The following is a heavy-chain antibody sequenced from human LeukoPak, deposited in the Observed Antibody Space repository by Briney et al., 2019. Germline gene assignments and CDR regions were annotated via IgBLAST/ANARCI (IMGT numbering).Heavy chain of an antibody. V-gene: IGHV1-69*13. CDR3: AGNLGVLYYDFWSGYYDY. Sequence: SVKVSCKASGGTFSSYAISWVRQAPGQGLEWMGGIIPIFGTANYAQKFQGRVTITADESTSTAYMELSSLRSEDTAVYYCAGNLGVLYYDFWSGYYDYWGQGTLVSLFS. CDR2: IIPIFGTA. D-gene: IGHD3-3*01. J-gene: IGHJ4*02. CDR1: GGTFSSYA.